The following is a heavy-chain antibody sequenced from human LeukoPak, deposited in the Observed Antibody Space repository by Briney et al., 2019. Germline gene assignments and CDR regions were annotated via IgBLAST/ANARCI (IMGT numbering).Heavy chain of an antibody. CDR2: IRNKANSYTI. CDR1: GFTLSDHY. CDR3: TTSRPYSALDY. Sequence: GGSLRLSCAASGFTLSDHYMDWVRQAPGKGLEWVGHIRNKANSYTIEYAASVKGRFTISRDDSKNSLYLQMNSLETEDTAVYYCTTSRPYSALDYWGQGTLVTVSS. D-gene: IGHD2-15*01. V-gene: IGHV3-72*01. J-gene: IGHJ4*02.